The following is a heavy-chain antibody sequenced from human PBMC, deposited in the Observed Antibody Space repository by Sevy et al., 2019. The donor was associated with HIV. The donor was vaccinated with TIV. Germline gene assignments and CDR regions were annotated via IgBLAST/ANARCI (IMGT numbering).Heavy chain of an antibody. Sequence: GGSLRLSCTASGFTFITYNMNWVRQAPGKGLEWISYISSSSNTIYYADSVKGRLTISRDNVKNSLCLQMNSLRAEYTAVYYCARNGVYADDGLDLWGQGTTVTVSS. CDR1: GFTFITYN. CDR3: ARNGVYADDGLDL. CDR2: ISSSSNTI. V-gene: IGHV3-48*01. D-gene: IGHD1-1*01. J-gene: IGHJ6*02.